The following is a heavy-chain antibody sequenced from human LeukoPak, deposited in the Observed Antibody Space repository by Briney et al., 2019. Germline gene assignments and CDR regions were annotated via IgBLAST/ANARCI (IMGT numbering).Heavy chain of an antibody. CDR1: GFTFSSYS. CDR2: ISSSSSYI. D-gene: IGHD2-2*01. CDR3: ARLPAYCSSTSCYYDY. V-gene: IGHV3-21*01. J-gene: IGHJ4*02. Sequence: GGSLRLSCAASGFTFSSYSMNWVRQAPGKGLEWVSSISSSSSYIYYADSVKGRFTISRDNAKNSVYLQMNSLRVEDTAVYYCARLPAYCSSTSCYYDYWGQGTLVTVSS.